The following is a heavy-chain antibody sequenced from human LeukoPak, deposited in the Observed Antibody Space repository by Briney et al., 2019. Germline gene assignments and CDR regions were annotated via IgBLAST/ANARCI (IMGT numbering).Heavy chain of an antibody. Sequence: GASVKVSCKASGYTFTGYYIHWVRQAPGQGLEWMGWINPNSGGTNYAQKFQGRVTMTRDTSISTAYMELSRLRSDNTAVYYCARDYFTANDYWGQGTLVTVSS. J-gene: IGHJ4*02. CDR2: INPNSGGT. CDR1: GYTFTGYY. D-gene: IGHD2/OR15-2a*01. CDR3: ARDYFTANDY. V-gene: IGHV1-2*02.